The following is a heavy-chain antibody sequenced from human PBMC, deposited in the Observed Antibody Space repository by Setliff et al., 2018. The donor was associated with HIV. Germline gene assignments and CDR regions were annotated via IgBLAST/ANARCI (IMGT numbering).Heavy chain of an antibody. Sequence: ASVKVSCKASGYTFTSYGISWVRQAPGQGLEWMGWISAYSGNTNYAQKLQGRVTMTTDTSTSTAYMELRSLRSDDTAVYYCARESNTYYYDSSGYYYDYWGQGTPVTVSS. CDR3: ARESNTYYYDSSGYYYDY. V-gene: IGHV1-18*01. CDR1: GYTFTSYG. J-gene: IGHJ4*02. D-gene: IGHD3-22*01. CDR2: ISAYSGNT.